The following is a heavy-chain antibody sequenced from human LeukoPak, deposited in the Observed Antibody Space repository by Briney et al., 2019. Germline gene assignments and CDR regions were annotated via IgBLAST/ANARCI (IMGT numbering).Heavy chain of an antibody. CDR2: IYYSGST. J-gene: IGHJ4*02. CDR1: GVSIISNY. D-gene: IGHD2-8*01. CDR3: ARGMSFDY. Sequence: SETLSLTCSVSGVSIISNYWMWIRQPPGKGLEWIGYIYYSGSTTYNPSLKSRVTMSVDMSKNQFSLKLSSVTAADTAVYYCARGMSFDYWGQGTLVTVSS. V-gene: IGHV4-59*12.